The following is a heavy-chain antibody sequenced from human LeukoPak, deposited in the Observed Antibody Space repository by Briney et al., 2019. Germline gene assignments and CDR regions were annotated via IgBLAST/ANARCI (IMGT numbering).Heavy chain of an antibody. CDR3: ARSITMVRGVIITGLGAFDI. CDR2: ISSSSSYI. CDR1: GVTFSSYS. J-gene: IGHJ3*02. V-gene: IGHV3-21*01. D-gene: IGHD3-10*01. Sequence: GGSLRLSCAASGVTFSSYSMNWVRQAPGKGLEWVSSISSSSSYIYYADSVKGRFTISRHNAKNSMYLQMNSLRAEDTAVSYCARSITMVRGVIITGLGAFDIWGQGTMVTVSS.